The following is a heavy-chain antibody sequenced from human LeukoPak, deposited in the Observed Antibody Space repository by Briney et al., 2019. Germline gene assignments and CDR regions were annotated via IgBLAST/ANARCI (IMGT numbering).Heavy chain of an antibody. J-gene: IGHJ4*02. CDR3: ARGVAARAVPFDY. CDR1: GFTFSSYS. V-gene: IGHV3-21*01. CDR2: ISSSSSYI. Sequence: GGSLRLSCAASGFTFSSYSMNWVRQAPGKGLEWVSSISSSSSYIYYADSVKGRFTISRDNAKNSLYLQVNSLRAEDTAVYYCARGVAARAVPFDYWGQGTLVTVSS. D-gene: IGHD6-6*01.